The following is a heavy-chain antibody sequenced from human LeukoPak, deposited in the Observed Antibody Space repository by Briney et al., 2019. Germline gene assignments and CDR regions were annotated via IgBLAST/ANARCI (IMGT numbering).Heavy chain of an antibody. D-gene: IGHD3-3*01. V-gene: IGHV1-18*01. Sequence: ASVKVSCKASGYTFTSYGISWVRQAPGQGLEWMGWISAYNGNTNYAQKLQGRVTMTTDTSTSTAYMELRSLRSDDTAVYYCARDRAYDFWSGYLAYYFDYWGQGTLVTVSS. CDR3: ARDRAYDFWSGYLAYYFDY. CDR1: GYTFTSYG. J-gene: IGHJ4*02. CDR2: ISAYNGNT.